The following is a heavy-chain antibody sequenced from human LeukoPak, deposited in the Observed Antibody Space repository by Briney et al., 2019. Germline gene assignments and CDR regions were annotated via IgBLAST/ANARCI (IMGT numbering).Heavy chain of an antibody. J-gene: IGHJ4*02. CDR3: ARGRTYICRIFDY. D-gene: IGHD3-9*01. CDR1: GDSVSSNTAA. Sequence: SQTLSLTCAISGDSVSSNTAAWNWIRQSPSRGFESLGRTYYRSKWYSDFAEYVKSRITIDPDTSKNQFSLRLNSVTPDDTAVYCRARGRTYICRIFDYWGQGTLVTVSS. CDR2: TYYRSKWYS. V-gene: IGHV6-1*01.